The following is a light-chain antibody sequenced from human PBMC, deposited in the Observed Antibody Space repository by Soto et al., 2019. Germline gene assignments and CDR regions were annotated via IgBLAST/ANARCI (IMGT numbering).Light chain of an antibody. V-gene: IGKV1-5*01. Sequence: DIQISHSPSTLSASVGDRVTITFRASQSISYWLAWYQQKPGKAPNLLIYDASSLESGVPSRFSGSGSGTEFTLTITSMQPDDFSNYYCQQYNTYPWAFGQGTKVDIK. CDR1: QSISYW. CDR3: QQYNTYPWA. CDR2: DAS. J-gene: IGKJ1*01.